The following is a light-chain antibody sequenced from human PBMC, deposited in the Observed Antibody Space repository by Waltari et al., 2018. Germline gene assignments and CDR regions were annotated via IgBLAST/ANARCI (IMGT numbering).Light chain of an antibody. J-gene: IGLJ1*01. CDR2: EVN. CDR1: SSDVGAYNH. Sequence: QSALTQPPSASGSPGQSVTISCTGTSSDVGAYNHVSWHQQHPGKAPKLMIYEVNKRPSGVPDRFSGSKSGNTASLTVSGLQAEDEADCYCSSYADNTIFVFGTGTKVTVL. CDR3: SSYADNTIFV. V-gene: IGLV2-8*01.